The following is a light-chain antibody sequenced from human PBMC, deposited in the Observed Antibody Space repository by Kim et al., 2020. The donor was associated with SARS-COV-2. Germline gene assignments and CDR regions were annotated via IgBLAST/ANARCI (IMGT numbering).Light chain of an antibody. CDR3: LLYHGGAWV. V-gene: IGLV7-43*01. CDR1: AGARTSAYY. CDR2: STS. Sequence: PGETVTHTSASNAGARTSAYYSSWFQQKPGQTPSPLIFSTSEKHIWTPSRFSGSLLGGKAALTLSGVQPEDEAKYFCLLYHGGAWVFGGGTQLTVL. J-gene: IGLJ3*02.